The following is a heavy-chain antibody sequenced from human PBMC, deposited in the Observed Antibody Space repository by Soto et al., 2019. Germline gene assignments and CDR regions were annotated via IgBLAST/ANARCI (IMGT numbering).Heavy chain of an antibody. CDR3: ASLEWESSGYADY. CDR1: GFTFGNNW. Sequence: EVQLVESGGGLVQPGGSLRLSCAASGFTFGNNWMSWVRQAPGKGLEWVANIKRDGSEKYYVDSVKGRFAISRENAKNTLYLQMNSLRADDTAVYYCASLEWESSGYADYWGQGTLVTASS. J-gene: IGHJ4*02. V-gene: IGHV3-7*03. D-gene: IGHD3-3*01. CDR2: IKRDGSEK.